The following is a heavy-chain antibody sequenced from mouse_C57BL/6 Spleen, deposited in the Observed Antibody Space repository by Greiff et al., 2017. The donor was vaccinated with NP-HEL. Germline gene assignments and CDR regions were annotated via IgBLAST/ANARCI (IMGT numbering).Heavy chain of an antibody. Sequence: EVQLQQSGPVLVKPGASVKMSCKASGYTFTDYYMNWVKQSHGKSLEWIGVINPYNGGTSSNQKFKGKATLTVDKSSSTAYMELNSLTSEDSAVYYCARSPSYGNYSAWFAYWGQGTLVTVSA. CDR1: GYTFTDYY. CDR2: INPYNGGT. J-gene: IGHJ3*01. V-gene: IGHV1-19*01. D-gene: IGHD2-1*01. CDR3: ARSPSYGNYSAWFAY.